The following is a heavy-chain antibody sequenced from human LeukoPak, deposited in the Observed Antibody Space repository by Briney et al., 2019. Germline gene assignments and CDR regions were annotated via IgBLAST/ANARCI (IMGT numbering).Heavy chain of an antibody. CDR1: GFTVSSIH. CDR2: TYTGGNS. J-gene: IGHJ3*02. CDR3: ARGGRGSAAVVAPRSFDI. V-gene: IGHV3-53*01. Sequence: GGSLRLSCAASGFTVSSIHMVWVRQAPGRGLEWVSVTYTGGNSYYADSVKGRFIISRDISKNTLYLQMNSLRAEDPALYYCARGGRGSAAVVAPRSFDIWGQGTMVTVSS. D-gene: IGHD3-22*01.